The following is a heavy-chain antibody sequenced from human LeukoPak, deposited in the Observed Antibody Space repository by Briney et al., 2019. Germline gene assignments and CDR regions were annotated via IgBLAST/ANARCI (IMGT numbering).Heavy chain of an antibody. Sequence: SSETLSLTCTVSGGSISSYYWSWIRQLPGKGLEWIGYIYYSGSTNYNASLTNRVTISVDTSKNQFSLKLSSVTAADTAVYYCARKRHDDPYFFDYWGQGTLVTVSS. CDR1: GGSISSYY. D-gene: IGHD3-16*01. V-gene: IGHV4-59*01. CDR3: ARKRHDDPYFFDY. CDR2: IYYSGST. J-gene: IGHJ4*02.